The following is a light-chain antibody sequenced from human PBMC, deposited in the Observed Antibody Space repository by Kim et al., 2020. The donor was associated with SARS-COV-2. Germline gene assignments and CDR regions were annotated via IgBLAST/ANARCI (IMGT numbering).Light chain of an antibody. CDR1: RSNIGGNT. CDR3: ASWDDTLNAVL. Sequence: GRTVTISCSGSRSNIGGNTWNWYQQLPGTAPKLLINSGSQRPSGVPNRFSGSKSGTSVSLAISGLQSGDEADYYCASWDDTLNAVLFGGGTQLTVL. CDR2: SGS. J-gene: IGLJ2*01. V-gene: IGLV1-44*01.